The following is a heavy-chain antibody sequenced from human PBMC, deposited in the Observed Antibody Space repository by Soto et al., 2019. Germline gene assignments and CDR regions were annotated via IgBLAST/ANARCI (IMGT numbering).Heavy chain of an antibody. CDR2: IIPILGIA. Sequence: ASGKVSCKASGGTFSSYTISWVRQAPGQGLEWMGRIIPILGIANYAQKFQGRVTITADKSTSTAYMELSSLRSEDTAVSYCARKGYCSSTSCYSRDDAFDIWGQGTMVTVSS. D-gene: IGHD2-2*01. J-gene: IGHJ3*02. V-gene: IGHV1-69*02. CDR1: GGTFSSYT. CDR3: ARKGYCSSTSCYSRDDAFDI.